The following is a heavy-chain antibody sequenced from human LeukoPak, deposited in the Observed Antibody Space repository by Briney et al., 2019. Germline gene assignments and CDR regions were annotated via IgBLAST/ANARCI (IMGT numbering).Heavy chain of an antibody. D-gene: IGHD6-19*01. J-gene: IGHJ4*02. CDR3: AKDVRSSGWYKDS. V-gene: IGHV3-23*01. CDR1: GFTFSSYA. Sequence: GGSLTLSCTASGFTFSSYAMSWVRQAPGMGLDWVSGITASGNTAYYADSVKGRFTISRDNSKNTLYLQVNSLRAEDTAVYYCAKDVRSSGWYKDSWGQGTLVTVSS. CDR2: ITASGNTA.